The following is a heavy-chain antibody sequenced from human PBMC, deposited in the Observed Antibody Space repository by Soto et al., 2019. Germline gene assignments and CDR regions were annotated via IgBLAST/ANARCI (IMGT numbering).Heavy chain of an antibody. CDR3: AREYKSNGAAGTAYYYYGMDV. CDR1: GFTFSSYA. CDR2: ISYDGSNK. Sequence: GGSLRLSCAASGFTFSSYAMHWVRQAPGKGLEWVAVISYDGSNKYYADSVKGRFTISRDNSKNTLYLQMNSLRAEDTAVYYCAREYKSNGAAGTAYYYYGMDVWGQGTTVTVSS. J-gene: IGHJ6*02. V-gene: IGHV3-30-3*01. D-gene: IGHD6-13*01.